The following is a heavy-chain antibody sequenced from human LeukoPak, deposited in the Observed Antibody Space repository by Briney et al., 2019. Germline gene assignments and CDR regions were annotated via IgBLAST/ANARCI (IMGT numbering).Heavy chain of an antibody. CDR3: ARVGDSSGYSVLDS. J-gene: IGHJ4*02. CDR1: GGSISGYY. V-gene: IGHV4-59*01. D-gene: IGHD3-22*01. Sequence: SETLSLTCTVSGGSISGYYWSWIRRPPGKGLEWIGHIYYSGSADYNASLKSRATMFVDTSKNEFSLTLGSVTAADTAVYYCARVGDSSGYSVLDSWGQGALVTVPS. CDR2: IYYSGSA.